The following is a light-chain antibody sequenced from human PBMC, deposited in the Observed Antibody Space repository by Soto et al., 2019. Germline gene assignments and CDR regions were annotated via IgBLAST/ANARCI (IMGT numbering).Light chain of an antibody. V-gene: IGKV3-11*01. CDR2: DAS. CDR1: QSVSSH. J-gene: IGKJ4*01. CDR3: QHRANWPIT. Sequence: EVVLTQSPATLSLSPGERATLSCRASQSVSSHLAWYQQKPGQSPRLLIYDASNRATGIPARFSGSGSATDFTLTIIRLEPEDFAVYYCQHRANWPITFGGGTKVEIK.